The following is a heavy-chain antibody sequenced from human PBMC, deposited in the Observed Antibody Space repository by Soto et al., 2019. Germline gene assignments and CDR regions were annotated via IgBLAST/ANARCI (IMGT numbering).Heavy chain of an antibody. V-gene: IGHV4-34*01. D-gene: IGHD3-3*01. CDR1: GGSFSGYY. Sequence: SETLSLTCAVYGGSFSGYYWSWIRQPPGKGLEWIGEINHSGSTNYNPSLKGRVTMSVDTSRDQVSLRLRSVTRADTAVYYCARDQYDFRSGSYYYAMEVWGQGTKVTVSS. CDR2: INHSGST. J-gene: IGHJ6*02. CDR3: ARDQYDFRSGSYYYAMEV.